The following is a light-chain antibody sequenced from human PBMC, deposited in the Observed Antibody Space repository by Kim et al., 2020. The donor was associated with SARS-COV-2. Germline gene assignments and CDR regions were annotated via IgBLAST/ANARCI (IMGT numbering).Light chain of an antibody. CDR2: DVS. V-gene: IGLV2-14*03. CDR3: SSYTSSSTGGV. Sequence: WITRSCTGTSSDVGGYNYVSCYEHQPGKAPNQMIYDVSDRPSGVASRFSSSKAGNTGSLTISGLQAEGGADYYCSSYTSSSTGGVFGGGTQLTVL. J-gene: IGLJ2*01. CDR1: SSDVGGYNY.